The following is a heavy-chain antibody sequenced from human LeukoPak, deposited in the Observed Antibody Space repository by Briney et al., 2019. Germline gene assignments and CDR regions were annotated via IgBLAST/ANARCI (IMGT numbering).Heavy chain of an antibody. CDR1: GYTFTSYG. J-gene: IGHJ4*02. Sequence: ASVKVSCKASGYTFTSYGISWVRQAPGQGLEWMGWISAYNGNTNYAQKLQGRVTMTTDTSTSTAYMELRSLRSDDTAVYYCARDYYYYDSSGYYYDWGQGTLVTVSS. D-gene: IGHD3-22*01. V-gene: IGHV1-18*01. CDR2: ISAYNGNT. CDR3: ARDYYYYDSSGYYYD.